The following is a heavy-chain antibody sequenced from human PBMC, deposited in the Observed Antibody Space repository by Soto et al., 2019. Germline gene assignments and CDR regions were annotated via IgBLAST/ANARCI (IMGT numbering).Heavy chain of an antibody. Sequence: AVRVSCKACGGTFSSYAISWVRQAPGQGLEWMGGIIPIFGTANYAQKFQGRVTITADKSTSTAYMELSSLRSEDTAVYYCARVYYYDSSGYSYYYGMDVWGQGTTVTVSS. V-gene: IGHV1-69*06. CDR1: GGTFSSYA. D-gene: IGHD3-22*01. CDR2: IIPIFGTA. CDR3: ARVYYYDSSGYSYYYGMDV. J-gene: IGHJ6*02.